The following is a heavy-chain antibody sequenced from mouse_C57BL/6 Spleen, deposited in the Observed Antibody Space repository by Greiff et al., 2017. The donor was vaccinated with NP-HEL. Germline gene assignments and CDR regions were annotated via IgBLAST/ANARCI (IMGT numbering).Heavy chain of an antibody. Sequence: EVKLVESGGGLVKPGGSLKLSCAASGFTFSDYGMHWVRQAPEKGLEWVAYISSGSSTIYYADTVKGRVTISRDNAKNTLFLQMTSLRSEDTAMYYCARGYVNYGYYFDYWGQGTTLTVSS. CDR1: GFTFSDYG. J-gene: IGHJ2*01. V-gene: IGHV5-17*01. CDR2: ISSGSSTI. D-gene: IGHD2-1*01. CDR3: ARGYVNYGYYFDY.